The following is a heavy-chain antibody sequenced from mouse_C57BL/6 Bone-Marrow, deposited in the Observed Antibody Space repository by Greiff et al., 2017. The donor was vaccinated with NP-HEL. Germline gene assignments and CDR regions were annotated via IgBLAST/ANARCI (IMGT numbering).Heavy chain of an antibody. CDR2: IYPRSGNT. Sequence: VKLQQSGAELARPGASVKLSCKASGYTFTSYGISWVKQRTGQGLEWIGEIYPRSGNTYYNEKFKGKATLTADKSSSTAYMELRSLTSEDSAVYFCARSGIYYGNYYAMDYWGQGTSVTVSS. CDR3: ARSGIYYGNYYAMDY. D-gene: IGHD2-1*01. CDR1: GYTFTSYG. J-gene: IGHJ4*01. V-gene: IGHV1-81*01.